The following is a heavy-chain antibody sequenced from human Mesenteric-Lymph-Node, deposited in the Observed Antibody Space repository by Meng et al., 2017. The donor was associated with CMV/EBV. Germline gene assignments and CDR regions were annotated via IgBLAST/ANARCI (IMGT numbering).Heavy chain of an antibody. CDR1: GFTFSDYY. CDR2: ISSSGSTI. D-gene: IGHD6-25*01. V-gene: IGHV3-11*04. J-gene: IGHJ3*02. CDR3: ARVLRIAGANAFDI. Sequence: GESLKISCAASGFTFSDYYMSWIRQAPGKGLEWVSYISSSGSTIYYADSVKGRFTISRDNAKNSLYLQMNSLRAEDTAVYYCARVLRIAGANAFDIWGQGTMVTVSS.